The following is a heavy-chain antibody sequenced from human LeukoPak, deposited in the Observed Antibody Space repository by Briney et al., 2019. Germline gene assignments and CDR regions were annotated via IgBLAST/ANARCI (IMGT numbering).Heavy chain of an antibody. D-gene: IGHD4-17*01. Sequence: PGGSLRLSCAASGFTFSCYAMHWVRQAPGKGLEYVSAVSSNGVSTYYANSVKGRFTISRDNSKNTLYLQMGSLRAEDMAVYFCARVGDYSVFDIWGQGTMVTVSS. CDR2: VSSNGVST. CDR1: GFTFSCYA. V-gene: IGHV3-64*01. CDR3: ARVGDYSVFDI. J-gene: IGHJ3*02.